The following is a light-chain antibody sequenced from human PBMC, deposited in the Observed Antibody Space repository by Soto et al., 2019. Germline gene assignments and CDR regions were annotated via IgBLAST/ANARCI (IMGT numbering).Light chain of an antibody. Sequence: DIQLTQSPSFLSASVGDRVTITCRASQVVSNYLAWYQQRPGKAPNLLIYAASTLLSGVPSRLSGSGSGTEFTLTISSLQPEDFATYYCQQLNSYPPTFGQGTRLEIE. CDR1: QVVSNY. CDR2: AAS. J-gene: IGKJ5*01. CDR3: QQLNSYPPT. V-gene: IGKV1-9*01.